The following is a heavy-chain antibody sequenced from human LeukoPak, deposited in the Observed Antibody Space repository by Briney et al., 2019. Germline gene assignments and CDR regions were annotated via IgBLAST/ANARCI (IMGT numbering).Heavy chain of an antibody. V-gene: IGHV3-33*01. J-gene: IGHJ4*02. D-gene: IGHD3-10*01. CDR2: IWYDGSNK. Sequence: GGSLRLSCAASGFTFSSYGMHWVRQAPGKGLEWVAVIWYDGSNKYYADSVKGRFTISRDNSENTLYLQMNSLRAEDTAVYYCARDKLGRGVITATIDYWGQGTLVTVSS. CDR3: ARDKLGRGVITATIDY. CDR1: GFTFSSYG.